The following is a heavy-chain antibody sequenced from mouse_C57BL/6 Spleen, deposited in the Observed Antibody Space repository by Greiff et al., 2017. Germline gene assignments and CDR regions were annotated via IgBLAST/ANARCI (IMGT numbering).Heavy chain of an antibody. CDR3: ARREYGNFCFDY. CDR1: GYTFTSYW. V-gene: IGHV1-69*01. CDR2: IDPSDSYT. D-gene: IGHD2-1*01. Sequence: QVQLQQPGAELVMPGASVKLSCKASGYTFTSYWMHWVKQRPGQGLEWIGEIDPSDSYTNYNQKFKGKSTLTVDKTYSTAYMQLSSLTYEDSSVYYGARREYGNFCFDYWGQGTTLTVSS. J-gene: IGHJ2*01.